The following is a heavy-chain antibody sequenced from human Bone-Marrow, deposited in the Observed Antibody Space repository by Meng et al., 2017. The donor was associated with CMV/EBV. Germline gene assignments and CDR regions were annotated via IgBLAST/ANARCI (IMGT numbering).Heavy chain of an antibody. J-gene: IGHJ5*02. Sequence: SETLSLTCTVSGGSISSSSYYWGWIRQPPGKGLEWIGSIYYSGSTYYNPSLKSRVTISVDTSKNQFSLKLSSVTAADTAVYYCARANDFWSGYWAWFDPWGQGTLVTVPQ. CDR3: ARANDFWSGYWAWFDP. D-gene: IGHD3-3*01. CDR2: IYYSGST. CDR1: GGSISSSSYY. V-gene: IGHV4-39*07.